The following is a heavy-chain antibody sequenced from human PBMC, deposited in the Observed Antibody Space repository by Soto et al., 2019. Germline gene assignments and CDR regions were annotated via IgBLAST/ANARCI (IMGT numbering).Heavy chain of an antibody. Sequence: SPTLSLTCAISGDSVSSNSAAWNWIRQSPSRGLEWLGRTYYRSKWYHDYAVSVKSRITINPDTSKNQFSLQLNSVTPEDTAVYYCARVGVSGTNYYYYGMDVWGQGTTVTVSS. CDR3: ARVGVSGTNYYYYGMDV. J-gene: IGHJ6*02. CDR1: GDSVSSNSAA. V-gene: IGHV6-1*01. D-gene: IGHD6-19*01. CDR2: TYYRSKWYH.